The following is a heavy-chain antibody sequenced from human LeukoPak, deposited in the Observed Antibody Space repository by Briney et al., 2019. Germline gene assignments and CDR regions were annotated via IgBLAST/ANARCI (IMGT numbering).Heavy chain of an antibody. D-gene: IGHD3-10*01. CDR3: ARDKYYGSGEFDP. CDR1: GGSISTSNYY. V-gene: IGHV4-61*01. Sequence: PSETLSLTCTVSGGSISTSNYYWSWIRQPPGKGLEWIGYIYYSGSTNYNPSLKSRVTISVDTSKNQFSLKLSSVTAADTAVYYCARDKYYGSGEFDPWGQGTLVTVSS. J-gene: IGHJ5*02. CDR2: IYYSGST.